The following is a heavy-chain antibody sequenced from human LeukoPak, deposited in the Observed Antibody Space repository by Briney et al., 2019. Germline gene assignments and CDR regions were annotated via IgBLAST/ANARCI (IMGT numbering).Heavy chain of an antibody. CDR2: IYYSGRN. V-gene: IGHV4-59*01. J-gene: IGHJ5*02. D-gene: IGHD1-26*01. CDR3: AREVGATTPNWFDP. CDR1: GGSISSYY. Sequence: PSETLSLTCTVAGGSISSYYWSWLRQPPGKGREGVGYIYYSGRNNYNPSLKSRVTISVDTSKNPFSLKLSSVTAADTAVYYCAREVGATTPNWFDPWGQGTLVTVSS.